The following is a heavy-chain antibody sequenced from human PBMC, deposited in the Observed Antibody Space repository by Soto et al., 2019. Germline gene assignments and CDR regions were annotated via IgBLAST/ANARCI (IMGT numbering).Heavy chain of an antibody. D-gene: IGHD7-27*01. CDR3: ARGRPWGGDSSDY. CDR2: IYSDGRT. J-gene: IGHJ4*02. Sequence: LRLSCAASGFTVSSNYMNWVRQAPGKGLEWVSVIYSDGRTYYIDSVKGRFTISRDNPKNMLYLQMNSLRAEDTAVYYCARGRPWGGDSSDYWGQGTLVTVSS. CDR1: GFTVSSNY. V-gene: IGHV3-53*01.